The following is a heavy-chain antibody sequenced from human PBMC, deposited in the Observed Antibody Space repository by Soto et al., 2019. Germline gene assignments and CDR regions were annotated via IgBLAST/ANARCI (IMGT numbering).Heavy chain of an antibody. D-gene: IGHD1-26*01. J-gene: IGHJ4*02. V-gene: IGHV4-30-4*01. Sequence: SETLSLTCTVSGVPISTDDYYWTWIRQPPGKGLEWIGYIYYSGSTYYNWSLKSRVTISIDTSKNQFSLNLSSVTAADTAVYYCASVKRVDRSHYLDNWGQGTLVTVSS. CDR2: IYYSGST. CDR1: GVPISTDDYY. CDR3: ASVKRVDRSHYLDN.